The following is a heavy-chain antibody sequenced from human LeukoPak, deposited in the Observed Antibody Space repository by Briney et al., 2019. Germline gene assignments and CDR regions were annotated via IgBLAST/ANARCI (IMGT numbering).Heavy chain of an antibody. D-gene: IGHD3-22*01. V-gene: IGHV4-59*01. CDR3: ARESTYYDSSGSYAFDI. CDR1: GGSISSYY. Sequence: PSETLPLTCTVSGGSISSYYWSWIRQPPGKGLEWIGYIYYSGSTNYNPSLKSRVTISVDTSKNQFSLKLSSVTAADTAVYYCARESTYYDSSGSYAFDIWGQGTMVTVSS. J-gene: IGHJ3*02. CDR2: IYYSGST.